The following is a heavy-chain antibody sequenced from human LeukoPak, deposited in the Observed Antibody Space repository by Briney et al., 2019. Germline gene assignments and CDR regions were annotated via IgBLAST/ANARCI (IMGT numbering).Heavy chain of an antibody. CDR1: GFTFSNYA. CDR3: AMSPGYISYYFDY. D-gene: IGHD5-18*01. Sequence: PGGSLRLSCAAPGFTFSNYAVSWVRQAPGKGLECISRISGSGGNTYYADSVKGRFTISTDNSKNTLYLQMNSLRAEDTAVYYCAMSPGYISYYFDYWGQGTLVTVSS. V-gene: IGHV3-23*01. CDR2: ISGSGGNT. J-gene: IGHJ4*02.